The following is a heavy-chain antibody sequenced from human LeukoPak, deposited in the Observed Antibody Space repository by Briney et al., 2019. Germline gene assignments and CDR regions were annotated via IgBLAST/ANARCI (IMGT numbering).Heavy chain of an antibody. V-gene: IGHV5-51*01. J-gene: IGHJ4*02. Sequence: GESLKISCKGSGYSFTSYWIGWVRQMPGKGLEWMGIIYLGDSDTRYSPSFQGQVTISADKSIGTAYLQWSSLKASDTAMYYCARRYYDSSGYYYFDYWGQGTLVTVSS. CDR3: ARRYYDSSGYYYFDY. CDR1: GYSFTSYW. D-gene: IGHD3-22*01. CDR2: IYLGDSDT.